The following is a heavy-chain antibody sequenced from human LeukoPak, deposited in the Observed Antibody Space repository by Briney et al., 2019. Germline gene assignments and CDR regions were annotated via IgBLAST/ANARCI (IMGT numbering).Heavy chain of an antibody. J-gene: IGHJ4*02. Sequence: PGGSLRLSCAASGFTFSSYEMNWVRQAPGKGLEWVSYISSSCSTIYYADSVKGRFTISRDNAKNSLYLQMNSLRAEDTAVYYCARVYCSGGSCYSGYFDYWGQGTLVTVSS. V-gene: IGHV3-48*03. CDR3: ARVYCSGGSCYSGYFDY. CDR2: ISSSCSTI. D-gene: IGHD2-15*01. CDR1: GFTFSSYE.